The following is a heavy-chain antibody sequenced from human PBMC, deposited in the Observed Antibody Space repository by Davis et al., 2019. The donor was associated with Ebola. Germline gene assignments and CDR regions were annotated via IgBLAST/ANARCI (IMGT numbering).Heavy chain of an antibody. D-gene: IGHD7-27*01. CDR2: IKQDGSEK. V-gene: IGHV3-7*01. Sequence: PGGSLRLSCAASGFTFSSYWMSWVRQAPGKGLEWVANIKQDGSEKYYVDSVKGRFTISRDNAKNSLYLQMNSLRAEDTAVYYCARGNSANWGSFFDYWGQGTLVTVSS. CDR1: GFTFSSYW. J-gene: IGHJ4*02. CDR3: ARGNSANWGSFFDY.